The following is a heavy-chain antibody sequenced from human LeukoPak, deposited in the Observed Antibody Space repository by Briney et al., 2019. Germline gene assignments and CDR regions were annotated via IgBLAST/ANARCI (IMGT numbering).Heavy chain of an antibody. CDR3: ARPIGEQLLGDYYYYMDV. CDR1: GYTFTSYG. Sequence: ASVKVSCKASGYTFTSYGISWVRQAPGQGLEWMGWISAYNGNTSYAQKLQGRVTMTTDTSTSTAYMELRSLRSDDTAVYYCARPIGEQLLGDYYYYMDVWGKGTTVSISS. V-gene: IGHV1-18*01. D-gene: IGHD2-2*01. J-gene: IGHJ6*03. CDR2: ISAYNGNT.